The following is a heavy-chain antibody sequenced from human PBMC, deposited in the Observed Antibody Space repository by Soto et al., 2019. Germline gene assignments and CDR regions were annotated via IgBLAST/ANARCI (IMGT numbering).Heavy chain of an antibody. D-gene: IGHD6-13*01. V-gene: IGHV1-8*01. J-gene: IGHJ5*02. Sequence: QVQLVQSGAEVKKPGASVKVSCKASGYTFTSYDINWVRQATGQGLEWMGWMNPNSGNTGYAQKFQGRVTMTRNTSMSTAYMELSSLRSEDTAADYCARERSAGTGWFDPWGQGTLVTVSS. CDR2: MNPNSGNT. CDR1: GYTFTSYD. CDR3: ARERSAGTGWFDP.